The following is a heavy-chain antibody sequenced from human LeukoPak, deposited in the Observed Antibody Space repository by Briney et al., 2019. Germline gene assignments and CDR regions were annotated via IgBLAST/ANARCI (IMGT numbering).Heavy chain of an antibody. Sequence: AGGSLRLSCAASGFTFSNYAKHWVRQAPGKGLEWVTFIRYDGSNKYYAESVKGRFTISRDNSKNTLYLQMSSLRAEDTAVYYCAKAIHSSSSGVVDYWGQGTLVTVSS. CDR3: AKAIHSSSSGVVDY. CDR2: IRYDGSNK. V-gene: IGHV3-30*02. J-gene: IGHJ4*02. CDR1: GFTFSNYA. D-gene: IGHD6-6*01.